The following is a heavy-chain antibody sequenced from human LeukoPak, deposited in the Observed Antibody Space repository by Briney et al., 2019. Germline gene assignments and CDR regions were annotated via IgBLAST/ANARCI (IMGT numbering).Heavy chain of an antibody. CDR1: GYSISTSGHY. CDR3: ARVRGDYFFDS. J-gene: IGHJ4*02. Sequence: SETLSLTCTLSGYSISTSGHYWSWIRQHPGTGLEWIAYIHYIGNTYYNPSLESRVTMSVDTSSNQFSLNVASVTAADTAVYYCARVRGDYFFDSWGQGILVTVSS. CDR2: IHYIGNT. D-gene: IGHD3-10*01. V-gene: IGHV4-31*03.